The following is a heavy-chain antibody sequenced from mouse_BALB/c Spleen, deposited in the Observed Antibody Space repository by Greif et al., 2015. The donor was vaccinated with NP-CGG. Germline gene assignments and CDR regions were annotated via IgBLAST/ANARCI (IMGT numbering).Heavy chain of an antibody. CDR1: GFNIKDTY. Sequence: EVQLQESGAELVKPGASVKLSCTASGFNIKDTYMHWVKQRPEQGLEWIGRIDPANGNTKYDPKFQGKATITADTSSNTAYLQLSSLTSEDTAVYYCALYQPERAWFAYWGQGILVTVSA. D-gene: IGHD2-1*01. CDR3: ALYQPERAWFAY. J-gene: IGHJ3*01. CDR2: IDPANGNT. V-gene: IGHV14-3*02.